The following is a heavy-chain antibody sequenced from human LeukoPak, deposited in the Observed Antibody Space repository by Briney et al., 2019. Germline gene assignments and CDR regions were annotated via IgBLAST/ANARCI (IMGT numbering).Heavy chain of an antibody. V-gene: IGHV1-24*01. D-gene: IGHD6-19*01. CDR3: ARQWPSLGFDY. Sequence: ASVKVSCKVSGYTLTDLSMHWVRQTPGEGLEWMGAFDPGDGETVYAQKFQGRVTMTRDMSTSTVYMELSSLRSEDTAVYYCARQWPSLGFDYWGQGTLVTVSS. CDR2: FDPGDGET. CDR1: GYTLTDLS. J-gene: IGHJ4*02.